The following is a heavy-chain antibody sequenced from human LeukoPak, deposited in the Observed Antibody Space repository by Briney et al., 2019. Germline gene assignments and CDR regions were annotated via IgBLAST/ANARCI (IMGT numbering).Heavy chain of an antibody. J-gene: IGHJ5*02. Sequence: GGPLRLSCAASGFTFSSYAMSWVRQAPGRGLEWVSAISGSGGSTYYADSVKGRFTISRDNSKNTLYLQVNSLRAEDTAVYYCAKDPGVHWFDPWGQGTLVTVSS. D-gene: IGHD3-10*01. CDR1: GFTFSSYA. CDR3: AKDPGVHWFDP. CDR2: ISGSGGST. V-gene: IGHV3-23*01.